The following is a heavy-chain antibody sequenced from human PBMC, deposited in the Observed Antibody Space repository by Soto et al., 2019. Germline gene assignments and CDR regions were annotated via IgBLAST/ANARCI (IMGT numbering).Heavy chain of an antibody. V-gene: IGHV1-2*02. CDR3: ARDLYYDFWSGYPFGYYYGMVV. CDR1: GYTFTGYY. J-gene: IGHJ6*02. D-gene: IGHD3-3*01. Sequence: QVPLVQSGAEVKKPGASVKVSCKASGYTFTGYYMHWVRQAPGQGLEWMGWLNPNTGGTNYAQEFQGRVTMTRDPSISTAYMELSRRRSDDTAVYYCARDLYYDFWSGYPFGYYYGMVVWGQGTTVTVSS. CDR2: LNPNTGGT.